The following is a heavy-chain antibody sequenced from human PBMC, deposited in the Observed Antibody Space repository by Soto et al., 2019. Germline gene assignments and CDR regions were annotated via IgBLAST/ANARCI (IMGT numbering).Heavy chain of an antibody. V-gene: IGHV4-59*01. CDR3: ARLQSDGDLDY. Sequence: QVQLQESGPGLVKPSETLSLTCTVSGGSISSYYWSWIRQPPGKGLEWIGYIYYSGSTNYNPSLKSRVTISVDTSKNQFSLKLSSVTAADTAVYYCARLQSDGDLDYWGQGTLVTVSS. CDR2: IYYSGST. D-gene: IGHD4-17*01. J-gene: IGHJ4*02. CDR1: GGSISSYY.